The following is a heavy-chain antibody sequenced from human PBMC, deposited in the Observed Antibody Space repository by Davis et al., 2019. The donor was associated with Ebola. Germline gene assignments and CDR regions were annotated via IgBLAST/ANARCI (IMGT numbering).Heavy chain of an antibody. CDR3: ARASIWGSYRWFRNAFDI. J-gene: IGHJ3*02. CDR1: GGSFSGYY. D-gene: IGHD3-16*02. V-gene: IGHV4-34*01. Sequence: MPSETLSLTCAVYGGSFSGYYWSWIRQPPGKGLEWIGSIYYSGSTYYNPSLKSRVTISVDTSKNQFSLKLSSVTAADTAVYYCARASIWGSYRWFRNAFDIWGQGTMVTVSS. CDR2: IYYSGST.